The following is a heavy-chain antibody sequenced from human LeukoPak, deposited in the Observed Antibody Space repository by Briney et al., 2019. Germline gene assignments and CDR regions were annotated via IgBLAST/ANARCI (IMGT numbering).Heavy chain of an antibody. CDR1: GGTFSSYA. CDR3: AREGGDHYYFDY. J-gene: IGHJ4*02. D-gene: IGHD2-21*02. Sequence: ASVKVSCKASGGTFSSYAISWVRQAPGQGLEWMGRIIPILGIANYAQKFQGRVTITADKSTSTAYMELSSLRSEDTAVYYCAREGGDHYYFDYWGQGTLVTVSS. V-gene: IGHV1-69*04. CDR2: IIPILGIA.